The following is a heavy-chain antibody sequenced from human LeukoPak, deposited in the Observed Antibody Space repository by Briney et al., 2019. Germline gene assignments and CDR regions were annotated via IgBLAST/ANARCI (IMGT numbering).Heavy chain of an antibody. CDR1: GGSFSGYY. J-gene: IGHJ4*02. CDR2: INHSGST. V-gene: IGHV4-34*01. D-gene: IGHD1-14*01. Sequence: SETLSLTCAVYGGSFSGYYWSWVRQPPGKGLEWIGEINHSGSTNYNPSLKSRVTISVDTSKNQFSLKLSSVTAADTAVYYCASTRMRSDFDYWGQGTLVTVSS. CDR3: ASTRMRSDFDY.